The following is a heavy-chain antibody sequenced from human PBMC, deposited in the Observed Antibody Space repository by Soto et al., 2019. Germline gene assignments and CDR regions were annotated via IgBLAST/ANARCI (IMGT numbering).Heavy chain of an antibody. J-gene: IGHJ4*02. CDR3: AREGYPFDY. Sequence: EVQLVESGGGLVQPGGSLRLSCAASGFTFSSYSMNWVRQAPGKGLEWVSYISSSSTIYYADSVKGRFTISRDTAKNSLFLQMNSLRDEDTAVYYCAREGYPFDYWGQGTLVTVSS. CDR2: ISSSSTI. V-gene: IGHV3-48*02. CDR1: GFTFSSYS. D-gene: IGHD5-12*01.